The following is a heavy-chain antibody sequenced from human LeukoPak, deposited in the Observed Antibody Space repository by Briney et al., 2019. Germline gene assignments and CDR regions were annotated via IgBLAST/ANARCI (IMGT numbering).Heavy chain of an antibody. V-gene: IGHV4-34*01. CDR3: ASGGYSSGWPIFDY. Sequence: KPSETLSLTCAVYGGSFSGYYWSWVRQPPGKGLEWIGEIYHSGSTNYNPSLKSRVTISVDKSKNQFSLKLSSVTAADTAVYYCASGGYSSGWPIFDYWGQGTLVTVSS. CDR2: IYHSGST. D-gene: IGHD6-19*01. J-gene: IGHJ4*02. CDR1: GGSFSGYY.